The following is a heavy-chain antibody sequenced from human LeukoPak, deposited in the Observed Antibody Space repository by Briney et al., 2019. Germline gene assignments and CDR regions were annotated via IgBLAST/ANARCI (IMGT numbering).Heavy chain of an antibody. V-gene: IGHV3-21*01. CDR3: ARAPLHVVMYHYFDY. CDR1: GFTFSTFA. Sequence: PGGSLRLSCAASGFTFSTFAMIWVRQPPGKGLEWVSSIFPSGGEIHYADSVKGRFTISRDNAKNSLYVQMNSLRAEDTALYYCARAPLHVVMYHYFDYWGQGTLVTVSS. J-gene: IGHJ4*02. CDR2: IFPSGGEI. D-gene: IGHD3-16*01.